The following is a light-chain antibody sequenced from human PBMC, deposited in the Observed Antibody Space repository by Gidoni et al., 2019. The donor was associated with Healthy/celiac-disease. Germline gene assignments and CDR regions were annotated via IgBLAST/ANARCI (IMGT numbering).Light chain of an antibody. V-gene: IGKV4-1*01. CDR1: KNY. CDR2: WAS. CDR3: QQYYSTPLT. Sequence: DIVMTQSPDSLAVSLGERATINNKNYLAWYQQKPGQPPKLLIYWASTRESGVPDRFSGSGSGTDFTPTISSLQAEDVAVYYCQQYYSTPLTFGGGTKVEIK. J-gene: IGKJ4*01.